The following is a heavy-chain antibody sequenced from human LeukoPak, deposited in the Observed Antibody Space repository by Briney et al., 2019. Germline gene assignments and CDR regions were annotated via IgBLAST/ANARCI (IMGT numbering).Heavy chain of an antibody. CDR1: GDSVSSNSAA. D-gene: IGHD3-3*01. Sequence: SQTLSLTCAISGDSVSSNSAAWNWIRQSPSRGLEWLGRTYYRSKWYNDYAVSVKSRITINPDTSKNQFSLQLNSVTPEDTAVYYCARDQLYDIWSGYPPHTNFDYWGQGTLVTVSS. J-gene: IGHJ4*02. V-gene: IGHV6-1*01. CDR2: TYYRSKWYN. CDR3: ARDQLYDIWSGYPPHTNFDY.